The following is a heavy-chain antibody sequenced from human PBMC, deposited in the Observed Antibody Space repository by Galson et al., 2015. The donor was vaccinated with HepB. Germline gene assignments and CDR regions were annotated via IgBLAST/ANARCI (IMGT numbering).Heavy chain of an antibody. D-gene: IGHD3-3*01. V-gene: IGHV3-21*01. CDR2: ISSSSSYI. CDR1: GFTFSSYS. CDR3: ARDGLSAIFEEHYYYYYYMDV. J-gene: IGHJ6*03. Sequence: SLRLSCAASGFTFSSYSMNWVRQAPGKGLEWVSSISSSSSYIYYADSVKGRFTISRDNAKNSLYLQMNSLRAEDTAVYYCARDGLSAIFEEHYYYYYYMDVWGKGTTVTVSS.